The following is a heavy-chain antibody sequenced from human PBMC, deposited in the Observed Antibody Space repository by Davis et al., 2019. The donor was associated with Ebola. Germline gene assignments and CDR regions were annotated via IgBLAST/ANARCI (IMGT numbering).Heavy chain of an antibody. CDR3: AKSHSGFGPNGY. D-gene: IGHD3-10*01. V-gene: IGHV3-53*01. Sequence: GESLKISCAASGFTVSSNYMSWVRQAPGKGLEWVSVIYSGGNTYYADSVKGRFTISRDNSRNTMYVQMNSLRDEDTAVYYCAKSHSGFGPNGYWGQGTLVTVSS. CDR2: IYSGGNT. CDR1: GFTVSSNY. J-gene: IGHJ4*02.